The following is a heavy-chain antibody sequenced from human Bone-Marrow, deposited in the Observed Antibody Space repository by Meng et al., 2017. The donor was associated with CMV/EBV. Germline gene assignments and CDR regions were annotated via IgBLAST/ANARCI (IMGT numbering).Heavy chain of an antibody. CDR2: IYYSGST. Sequence: GSMRLSRTVPGGSIRSSSYYWGWIRQPPGKGLEWIGSIYYSGSTYYNPSLKSRVTISVDTSKNQFSLKLSSVTAADTAVYYCACSHYYGSGSYYRGWFDPRGQGTLVTVSS. V-gene: IGHV4-39*07. D-gene: IGHD3-10*01. CDR1: GGSIRSSSYY. J-gene: IGHJ5*02. CDR3: ACSHYYGSGSYYRGWFDP.